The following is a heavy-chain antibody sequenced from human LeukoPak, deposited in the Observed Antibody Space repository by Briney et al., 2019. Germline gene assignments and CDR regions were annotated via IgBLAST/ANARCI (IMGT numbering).Heavy chain of an antibody. CDR2: ISSSSSYI. CDR3: ARGGSPDLYCSSTSCQADY. Sequence: GGSLRLSCAASGLTFSGYSMNWVRQAPGKGLEWVSSISSSSSYIYYADSVKGRFTISRDNAKNSLYLQMNSLRAEDTAVYYCARGGSPDLYCSSTSCQADYWGQGTLVTVSS. V-gene: IGHV3-21*01. CDR1: GLTFSGYS. J-gene: IGHJ4*02. D-gene: IGHD2-2*01.